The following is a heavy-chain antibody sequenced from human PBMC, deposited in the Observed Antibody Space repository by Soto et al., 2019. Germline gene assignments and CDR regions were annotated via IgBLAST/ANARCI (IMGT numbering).Heavy chain of an antibody. CDR3: ARGSKERCRGSGMDV. D-gene: IGHD1-1*01. Sequence: QVQLVQSGAEVRKPGSSVKVSCKASGGTFSSYAISWVRQVPGQGLEWMGEIISMFGAAMYAQKFQARVTITADDSASTAYMELRSLRSEDTATYYCARGSKERCRGSGMDVWGQGTTVTVS. V-gene: IGHV1-69*01. CDR1: GGTFSSYA. CDR2: IISMFGAA. J-gene: IGHJ6*02.